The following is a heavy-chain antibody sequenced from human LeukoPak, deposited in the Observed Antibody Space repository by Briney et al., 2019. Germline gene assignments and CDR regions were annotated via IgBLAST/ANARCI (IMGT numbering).Heavy chain of an antibody. CDR2: IYTSGST. CDR1: GGSISSGSYY. J-gene: IGHJ2*01. D-gene: IGHD3-22*01. V-gene: IGHV4-61*02. Sequence: PSETLSLTCTVSGGSISSGSYYWSWIRQPAGKGLEWIGRIYTSGSTNYNPSLKSRVTISVDTSKNQFSLKLSSVTAADTAVYYCAREVSYYHDSSGYYGRLYFDLWGRGTLVTVSS. CDR3: AREVSYYHDSSGYYGRLYFDL.